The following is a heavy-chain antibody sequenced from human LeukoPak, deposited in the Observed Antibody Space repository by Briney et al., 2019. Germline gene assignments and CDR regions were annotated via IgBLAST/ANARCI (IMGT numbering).Heavy chain of an antibody. CDR2: IKQDGSEK. V-gene: IGHV3-7*01. D-gene: IGHD6-19*01. CDR3: ARHDDSGWYFYFDY. Sequence: PGGSLRLSCAASGFTCSSYWMSWVRQAPGKGLEWVANIKQDGSEKYYVDSVKGRFTIYRDNAKNSLYLQMNSLRAEDTAVYYCARHDDSGWYFYFDYWGQGTLVTVSS. J-gene: IGHJ4*02. CDR1: GFTCSSYW.